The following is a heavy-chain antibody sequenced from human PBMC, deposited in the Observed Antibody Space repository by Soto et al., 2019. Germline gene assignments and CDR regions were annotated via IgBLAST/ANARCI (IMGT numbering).Heavy chain of an antibody. J-gene: IGHJ5*02. D-gene: IGHD2-21*01. Sequence: EVQLVESGGGLVQPGGSLRLSCAASGFTVSQNYMSWVRQAPGKGLECVSVIYSGGTTYYADSVKGRFTISRDNSKNTLYLQMDSLSAADTAIYYCARLDLPRYGRGDDRWGQGSLVTVSS. CDR2: IYSGGTT. V-gene: IGHV3-66*04. CDR3: ARLDLPRYGRGDDR. CDR1: GFTVSQNY.